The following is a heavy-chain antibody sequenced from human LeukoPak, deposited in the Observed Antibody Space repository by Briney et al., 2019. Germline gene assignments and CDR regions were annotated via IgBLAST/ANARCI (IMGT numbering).Heavy chain of an antibody. CDR3: ARDRLVSSGSYYMDV. Sequence: PGGSLRLSCAASGFTFSSYEMNWVRQAPGKGLEWVSYISSSGSTIYYADSVKGRFTISRDNAKNSLYLQMNSLRAEDTAVYYCARDRLVSSGSYYMDVWGKGTTVTVSS. J-gene: IGHJ6*03. D-gene: IGHD3-22*01. V-gene: IGHV3-48*03. CDR1: GFTFSSYE. CDR2: ISSSGSTI.